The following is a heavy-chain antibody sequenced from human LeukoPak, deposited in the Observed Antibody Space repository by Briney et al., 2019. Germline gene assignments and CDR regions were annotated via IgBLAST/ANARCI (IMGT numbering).Heavy chain of an antibody. CDR3: ARHSSSWSPGPDY. Sequence: SETLSLTCTVSGDSISSSNYYWGWIRQPPGRGLEWIGCSYYSGSTYYKPSLKSRVTISVDTSKTQFSLKLSSVTAADTAVYYCARHSSSWSPGPDYWGQGTLVTVSS. V-gene: IGHV4-39*01. D-gene: IGHD6-13*01. J-gene: IGHJ4*02. CDR2: SYYSGST. CDR1: GDSISSSNYY.